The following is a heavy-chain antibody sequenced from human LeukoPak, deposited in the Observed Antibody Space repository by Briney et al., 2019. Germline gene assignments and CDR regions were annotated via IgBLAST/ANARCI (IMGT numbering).Heavy chain of an antibody. D-gene: IGHD6-13*01. CDR3: ASQQLAN. CDR2: ITPANAKT. CDR1: GYTFTSYD. J-gene: IGHJ4*02. Sequence: ASVKVSCKASGYTFTSYDFYWVRQATGQGLEWMGWITPANAKTGYAQKFQGRLTITRNTSISTVYMELSTLRSEDTAVYYCASQQLANWGQGTLVTVSS. V-gene: IGHV1-8*01.